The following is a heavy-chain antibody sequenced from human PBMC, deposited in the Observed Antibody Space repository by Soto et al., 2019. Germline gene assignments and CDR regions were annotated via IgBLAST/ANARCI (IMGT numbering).Heavy chain of an antibody. Sequence: TLSLTCAVSGASISRTGFHWGWIRQPPGQGLEWIGSIYEAATTFYNSSLKSRVTISADTSNNHFSLKLSSVTAADTAVYYCARRGSGHTFDYWGQGTLVTVSS. J-gene: IGHJ4*02. V-gene: IGHV4-39*01. CDR2: IYEAATT. D-gene: IGHD3-10*01. CDR1: GASISRTGFH. CDR3: ARRGSGHTFDY.